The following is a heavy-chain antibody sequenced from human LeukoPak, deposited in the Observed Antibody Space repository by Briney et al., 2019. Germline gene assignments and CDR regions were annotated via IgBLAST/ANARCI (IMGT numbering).Heavy chain of an antibody. CDR1: GGAFSGYA. J-gene: IGHJ1*01. D-gene: IGHD2-15*01. Sequence: SVKVSCKASGGAFSGYAVSWVRQAPGQGLEWVGGIVPIFGTTNYAQKFQGRVTITTNESTSTAFMELTTLRSEDTAVYYCARSPGRLLYENFQHWGQGSLVTVSS. V-gene: IGHV1-69*05. CDR3: ARSPGRLLYENFQH. CDR2: IVPIFGTT.